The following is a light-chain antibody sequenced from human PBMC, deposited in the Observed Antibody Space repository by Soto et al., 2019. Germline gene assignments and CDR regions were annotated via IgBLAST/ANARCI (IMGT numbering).Light chain of an antibody. CDR2: KAS. Sequence: DIQVTQSPSILSAYVGDRVTITCRASQSIGDSLAWFQQKLGKAPKLLIYKASILESGAPSRFSGSGSGTEFTLTINSLQPDDCAHYYCQHYDSYSYNFGQGTKLEIK. CDR1: QSIGDS. J-gene: IGKJ2*01. CDR3: QHYDSYSYN. V-gene: IGKV1-5*03.